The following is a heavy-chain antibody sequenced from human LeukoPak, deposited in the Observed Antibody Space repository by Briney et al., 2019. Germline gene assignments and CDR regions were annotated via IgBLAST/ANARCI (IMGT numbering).Heavy chain of an antibody. J-gene: IGHJ4*02. Sequence: GGSLRLSCAASGFTFSSYGMHWVRQAPGKGLEWVAVISYGGSNKYYADSVKGRFTISRDNSKNTLYLQMNSLRAEDTAVYYCAKDLLRPLLWFGELTPYDYWGQGTLVTVSS. D-gene: IGHD3-10*01. CDR3: AKDLLRPLLWFGELTPYDY. CDR2: ISYGGSNK. V-gene: IGHV3-30*18. CDR1: GFTFSSYG.